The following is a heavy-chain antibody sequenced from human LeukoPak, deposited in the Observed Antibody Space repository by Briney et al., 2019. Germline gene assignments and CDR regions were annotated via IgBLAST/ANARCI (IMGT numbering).Heavy chain of an antibody. J-gene: IGHJ3*02. CDR2: IYYSGST. CDR3: ARYLTGEAFDI. V-gene: IGHV4-59*08. Sequence: PSETLSLTCTVSGGSISSYYWSWIRQPPGKGLEWIGYIYYSGSTNYNPSLKSRVTISVDTSKNQFSLKLSSVTAADTAVYYCARYLTGEAFDIWGQGTMVTVSS. D-gene: IGHD1-14*01. CDR1: GGSISSYY.